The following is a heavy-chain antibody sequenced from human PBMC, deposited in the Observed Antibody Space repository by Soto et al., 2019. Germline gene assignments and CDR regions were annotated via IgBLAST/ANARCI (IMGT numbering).Heavy chain of an antibody. CDR1: GGSISGSY. J-gene: IGHJ4*02. V-gene: IGHV4-59*08. CDR3: ARGGYSSSWSLFDQ. D-gene: IGHD6-13*01. Sequence: LSLTCSVSGGSISGSYWSWIRQSPGKGLEWLGYVYYTGSTNYSPSLRSRVSISVDTSKNEFSLRLSSVTAADTAVYYCARGGYSSSWSLFDQWGQGTLVTVSS. CDR2: VYYTGST.